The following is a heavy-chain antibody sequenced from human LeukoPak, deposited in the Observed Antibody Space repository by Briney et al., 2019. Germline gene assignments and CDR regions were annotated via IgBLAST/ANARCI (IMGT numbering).Heavy chain of an antibody. Sequence: WGSLRLSCAVSGFTFSNAWMSWVRQAPGKGLEWVGRIKSKTDGGTTDYAAPVKGRFTISRDDSKNTLYLQMNSLKTEDTAVYYCTTRYVDCGGDCYAFDYWGQGTLVTVSS. V-gene: IGHV3-15*01. D-gene: IGHD2-21*02. CDR2: IKSKTDGGTT. J-gene: IGHJ4*02. CDR3: TTRYVDCGGDCYAFDY. CDR1: GFTFSNAW.